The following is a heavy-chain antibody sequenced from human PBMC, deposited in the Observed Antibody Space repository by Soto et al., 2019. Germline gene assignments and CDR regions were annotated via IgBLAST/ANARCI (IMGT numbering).Heavy chain of an antibody. CDR1: GFNLGSYW. V-gene: IGHV3-74*01. CDR2: INDYGTTI. CDR3: ARGGLEPFDY. D-gene: IGHD1-1*01. Sequence: EVQLVESGGGLVQPGGSLRLSCAASGFNLGSYWMHWVRQAPGKGLVWVSRINDYGTTINYAESVKGRFTISRDDAKSEVYLRMNNLRAEDTAVYYCARGGLEPFDYWGQGALVTVSS. J-gene: IGHJ4*02.